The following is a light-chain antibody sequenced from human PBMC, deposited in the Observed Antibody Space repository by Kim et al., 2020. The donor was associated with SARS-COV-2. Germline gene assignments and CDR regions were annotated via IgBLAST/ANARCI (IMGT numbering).Light chain of an antibody. CDR1: QSISNY. CDR3: QQYSTYST. V-gene: IGKV1-5*03. Sequence: IQMTQSPSTLSAYVGDRVTITCRASQSISNYLAWYQQKPGKAPNLLIHTVSSLESGVPSRFSGSGSGTEFTLTISSLQPDDFATYYCQQYSTYSTFGQGTKVDIK. J-gene: IGKJ1*01. CDR2: TVS.